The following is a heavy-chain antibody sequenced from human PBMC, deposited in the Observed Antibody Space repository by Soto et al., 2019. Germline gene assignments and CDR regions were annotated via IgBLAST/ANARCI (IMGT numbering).Heavy chain of an antibody. CDR3: ARDRNMDV. J-gene: IGHJ6*02. CDR2: IYSGGST. Sequence: EVQLVESGGGLVQPGGSLRLSCAASGFTVSNNYMSWVRQAPGKGLEWVSVIYSGGSTYYADSVKGRFTISRHSSKNTLDLQMNSMRAEDTAVYYCARDRNMDVWGQGTTVTVSS. CDR1: GFTVSNNY. V-gene: IGHV3-53*04.